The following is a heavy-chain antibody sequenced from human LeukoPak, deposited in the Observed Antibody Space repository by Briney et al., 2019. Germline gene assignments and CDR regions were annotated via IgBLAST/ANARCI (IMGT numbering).Heavy chain of an antibody. CDR1: GGSISSGSYY. CDR2: IYTSGST. V-gene: IGHV4-61*02. D-gene: IGHD1-1*01. CDR3: ARSREDWNDPGYWFDP. Sequence: SQTLSLTCTVSGGSISSGSYYWSWIRQPAGKGLEWIGRIYTSGSTNYNPSLKSRVTISVDTSKNQFSLKLSSVTAADTAVYYCARSREDWNDPGYWFDPWGQGTLVTVSS. J-gene: IGHJ5*02.